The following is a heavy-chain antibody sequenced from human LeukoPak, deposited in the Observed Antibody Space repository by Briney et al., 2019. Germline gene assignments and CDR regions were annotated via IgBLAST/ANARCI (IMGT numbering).Heavy chain of an antibody. J-gene: IGHJ4*02. CDR3: ARETSIAVAGTEDPFDY. V-gene: IGHV1-46*01. D-gene: IGHD6-19*01. Sequence: SVKVSCKASGYTFTSYYMHWVRQAPGQGLEWMGIINPSGGSTSYAQKFQGRVTMTRDTSTSTVYMELSSLRSEDTAVYYCARETSIAVAGTEDPFDYWGQGTLVTVSS. CDR1: GYTFTSYY. CDR2: INPSGGST.